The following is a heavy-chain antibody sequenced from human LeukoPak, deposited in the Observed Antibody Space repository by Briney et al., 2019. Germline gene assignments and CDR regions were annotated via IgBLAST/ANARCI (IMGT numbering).Heavy chain of an antibody. Sequence: QAGGSLRLSCAASGFTFSSYAMSWVRQAPGKGLEWVSAISGSGGSTYYADSVKGRSTISRDNSKNTLYLQMNSLRAEDTAVYYCAKDTALYYYDSSGNDYWGQGTLVTVSS. CDR2: ISGSGGST. CDR1: GFTFSSYA. J-gene: IGHJ4*02. CDR3: AKDTALYYYDSSGNDY. D-gene: IGHD3-22*01. V-gene: IGHV3-23*01.